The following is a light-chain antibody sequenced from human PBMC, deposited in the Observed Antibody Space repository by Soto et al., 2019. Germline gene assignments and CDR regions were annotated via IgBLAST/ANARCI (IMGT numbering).Light chain of an antibody. CDR3: QSYDSSNVV. V-gene: IGLV6-57*02. CDR2: EDN. Sequence: NFMLTQPHSVSESPGKTVTISCTGSSGSIASNYVQWYQQRPGSAPTTVIYEDNQRPSGVPDRFSGSIDSSSNSASLTIAGPKTEDEDDDYCQSYDSSNVVFGGGTKLTVL. CDR1: SGSIASNY. J-gene: IGLJ2*01.